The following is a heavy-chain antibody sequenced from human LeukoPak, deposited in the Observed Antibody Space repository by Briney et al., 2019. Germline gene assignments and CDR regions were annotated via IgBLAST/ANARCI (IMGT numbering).Heavy chain of an antibody. CDR1: GDSVSSNSAA. CDR3: ARILGVASLDAFDV. V-gene: IGHV6-1*01. Sequence: SQTLSLTCAIFGDSVSSNSAAWNWIRQSPSRGLEWLGRTYYRSKWYNDYAVSVKSRITINPDTSKNQFFLQLSSVTPEDTAVYYCARILGVASLDAFDVWGQGTMVTVSS. J-gene: IGHJ3*01. D-gene: IGHD2-8*02. CDR2: TYYRSKWYN.